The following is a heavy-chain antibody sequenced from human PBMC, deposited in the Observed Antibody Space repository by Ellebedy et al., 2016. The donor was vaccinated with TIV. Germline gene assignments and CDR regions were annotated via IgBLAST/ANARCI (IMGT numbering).Heavy chain of an antibody. J-gene: IGHJ4*02. Sequence: GESLKISCAASGFIFSNYAMHWVRQAPGKGLEWVAVIEFDSTKKFYTDSVKGRFTISRDNSKNTLDLQMNSLRAEDTAVFYCASLDSYGFDQWGQGALVTVSS. CDR3: ASLDSYGFDQ. D-gene: IGHD5-18*01. CDR2: IEFDSTKK. V-gene: IGHV3-30*04. CDR1: GFIFSNYA.